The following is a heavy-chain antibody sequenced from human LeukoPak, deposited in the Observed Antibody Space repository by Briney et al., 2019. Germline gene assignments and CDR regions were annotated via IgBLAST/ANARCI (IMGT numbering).Heavy chain of an antibody. Sequence: SVKVSCKASGGTFSSYAISWVRQAPGQGLEWMGGIIPIFGTANYAQKFQGRVTITTDESTSTAYMELSSLRSEDTAVYYCARVPPPLGYCSGGSCYSKGMYYFDYWGQGTLVTVSS. D-gene: IGHD2-15*01. V-gene: IGHV1-69*05. CDR1: GGTFSSYA. CDR2: IIPIFGTA. J-gene: IGHJ4*02. CDR3: ARVPPPLGYCSGGSCYSKGMYYFDY.